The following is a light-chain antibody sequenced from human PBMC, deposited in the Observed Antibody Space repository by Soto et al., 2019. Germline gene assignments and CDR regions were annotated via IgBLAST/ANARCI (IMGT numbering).Light chain of an antibody. CDR2: DAS. Sequence: EIVITQSPGTLSVSPGERATLSCRASQSVSSNLAWYQQKPGQAPRLLISDASTRAPGIPARFSGSGSGTEFTLPVSSLPSEDCAVYYCPEYIKWPITFGQGTRLEIK. V-gene: IGKV3-15*01. CDR1: QSVSSN. J-gene: IGKJ5*01. CDR3: PEYIKWPIT.